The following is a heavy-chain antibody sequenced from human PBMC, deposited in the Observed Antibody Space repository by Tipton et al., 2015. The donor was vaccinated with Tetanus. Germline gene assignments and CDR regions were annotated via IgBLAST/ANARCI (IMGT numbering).Heavy chain of an antibody. CDR2: IYYSGTT. Sequence: GLVKPSETLSLICAVSGDAMNSGTYYWGWIRQPPGRGLEWIGNIYYSGTTYYNSSLKSRVTISIDMSNNQFSLKLSSVTAADTAVYYCVSGSALDYWGQGALITVSS. V-gene: IGHV4-39*01. J-gene: IGHJ4*02. D-gene: IGHD3-10*01. CDR1: GDAMNSGTYY. CDR3: VSGSALDY.